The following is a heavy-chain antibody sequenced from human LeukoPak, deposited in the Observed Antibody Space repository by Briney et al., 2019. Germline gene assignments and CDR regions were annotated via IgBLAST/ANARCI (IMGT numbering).Heavy chain of an antibody. J-gene: IGHJ4*02. D-gene: IGHD6-19*01. CDR3: AKDMALIAVAGTTWGFDY. CDR1: GFTFDDYA. CDR2: ISWNSGSI. V-gene: IGHV3-9*01. Sequence: PGGSLRLSCAAPGFTFDDYAMHWVRQAPGKGLEWVSGISWNSGSIGYADSVKGRFTISRDNAKNSLYLQMNSLRAEDTALYYCAKDMALIAVAGTTWGFDYWGQGTLVTVSS.